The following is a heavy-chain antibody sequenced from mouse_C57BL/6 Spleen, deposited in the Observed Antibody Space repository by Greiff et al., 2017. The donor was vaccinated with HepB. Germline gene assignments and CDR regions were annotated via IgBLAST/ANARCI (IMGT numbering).Heavy chain of an antibody. J-gene: IGHJ1*03. CDR2: ISSGSSTI. Sequence: VQLQQSGGGLVKPGGSLKLSCAASGFTFSDYGMHWVRQAPEKGLEWVAYISSGSSTIYYADTVKGRFTISRDNAKNTLFLQMTSLRAEDTAMYYWARRRDWYFDVWGTGTTVTVSS. CDR3: ARRRDWYFDV. CDR1: GFTFSDYG. V-gene: IGHV5-17*01.